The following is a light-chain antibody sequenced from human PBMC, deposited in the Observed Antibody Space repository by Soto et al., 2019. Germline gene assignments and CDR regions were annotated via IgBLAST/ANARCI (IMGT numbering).Light chain of an antibody. V-gene: IGKV3-15*01. CDR3: QQYNKWPLFT. Sequence: EVVMTQSPATLSVSPGERATLSCRASQSVSSNLAWYQLRPGQAPRLLIYGASTRATGIPARFSGSGSGTEFTLTIGSLQSEDFALYSCQQYNKWPLFTFGPGTRVDIK. J-gene: IGKJ3*01. CDR2: GAS. CDR1: QSVSSN.